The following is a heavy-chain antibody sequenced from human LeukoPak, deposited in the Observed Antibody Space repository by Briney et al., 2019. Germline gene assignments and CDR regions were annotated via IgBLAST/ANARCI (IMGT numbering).Heavy chain of an antibody. V-gene: IGHV7-4-1*02. CDR1: GDIFSTYY. CDR2: INTNTGNP. CDR3: ARKAYYYYGMDV. Sequence: GASVRVSCKASGDIFSTYYVQWVRQAPGQGLEWMGWINTNTGNPTYAQGFTGRFVFSLDTSVSTAYLQISSLKAADTAVYYCARKAYYYYGMDVWGQGTTVTVSS. J-gene: IGHJ6*02.